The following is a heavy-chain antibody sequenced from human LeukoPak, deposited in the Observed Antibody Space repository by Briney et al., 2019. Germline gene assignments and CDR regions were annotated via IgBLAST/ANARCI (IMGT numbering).Heavy chain of an antibody. Sequence: SGPTLVKPTETLTLTCTVSGFSLTRDRMGVSWIRQPPGKALEWLAHIFSNDEKSYITSLKTRLTISKDTSKSQVVLTMTKMDPMDTATYYCARASSSYIAFDIWGQGTMVTVSS. V-gene: IGHV2-26*01. CDR3: ARASSSYIAFDI. D-gene: IGHD6-13*01. CDR2: IFSNDEK. J-gene: IGHJ3*02. CDR1: GFSLTRDRMG.